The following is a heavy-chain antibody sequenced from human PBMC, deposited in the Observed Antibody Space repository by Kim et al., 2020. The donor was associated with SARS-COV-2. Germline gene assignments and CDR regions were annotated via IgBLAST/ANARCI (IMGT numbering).Heavy chain of an antibody. CDR2: IYYSGST. CDR1: GGSISSGGYY. V-gene: IGHV4-31*03. D-gene: IGHD2-2*01. Sequence: SETLSLTCTVSGGSISSGGYYWSWIRQHPGKGLEWIGYIYYSGSTYYNPSLKSRVTISVDTSKNQFSLKLSSVTAADTAVYYCARAVVVPAAQRGACDYWGQGTLVTVSS. CDR3: ARAVVVPAAQRGACDY. J-gene: IGHJ4*02.